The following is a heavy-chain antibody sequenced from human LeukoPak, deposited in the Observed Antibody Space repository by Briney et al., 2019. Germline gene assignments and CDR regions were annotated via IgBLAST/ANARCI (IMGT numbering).Heavy chain of an antibody. Sequence: ASGKVSCKASGCTFSNYAISWVRQAPGPGLEWMGGIILIFGTANYAQKFRGRVTITADRSTRTAYMELSSLRSEDTAVYYCARDNDSRDPPHFDYWGQGTLVTVSS. CDR1: GCTFSNYA. CDR3: ARDNDSRDPPHFDY. D-gene: IGHD3-16*01. J-gene: IGHJ4*02. V-gene: IGHV1-69*06. CDR2: IILIFGTA.